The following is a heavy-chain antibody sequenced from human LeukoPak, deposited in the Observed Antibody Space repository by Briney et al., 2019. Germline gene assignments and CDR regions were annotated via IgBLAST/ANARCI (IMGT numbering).Heavy chain of an antibody. D-gene: IGHD2-2*01. Sequence: ASVKVSCKASGGSFDTYGFSWVRQAPGQGLEWMGWISAYNGNTNYAQKLQGRVTMTTDTSTSTAYMELRSLRSDDTAVYYCARDGVVPAAILGRYFDYWGQGTLVTVSS. CDR1: GGSFDTYG. CDR3: ARDGVVPAAILGRYFDY. J-gene: IGHJ4*02. V-gene: IGHV1-18*01. CDR2: ISAYNGNT.